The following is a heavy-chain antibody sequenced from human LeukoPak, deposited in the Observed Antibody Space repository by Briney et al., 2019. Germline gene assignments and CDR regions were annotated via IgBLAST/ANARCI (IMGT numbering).Heavy chain of an antibody. CDR2: ISSSGSTI. J-gene: IGHJ1*01. CDR3: AAYSGSYPEYFQY. CDR1: GFTFSDSY. V-gene: IGHV3-11*04. Sequence: GGSLRLSCAASGFTFSDSYMSWIRQAPGKGLEWVSYISSSGSTIYYADSVKGRFTISRDNAKNSLYLQMNSLRAEDTAVYYCAAYSGSYPEYFQYWGQGILVTVSS. D-gene: IGHD1-26*01.